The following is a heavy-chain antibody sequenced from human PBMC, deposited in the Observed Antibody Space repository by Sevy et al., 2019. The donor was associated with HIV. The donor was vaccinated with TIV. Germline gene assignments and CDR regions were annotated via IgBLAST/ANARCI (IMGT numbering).Heavy chain of an antibody. CDR2: IYYSGST. CDR1: GDSISSSNFY. Sequence: SETLSLTCTVSGDSISSSNFYWGWIRQPPGKGLEWIGSIYYSGSTYYNPSLQSRVTISVDTSKDQFSLKLRSVTAADTAVYYCARLFDDSSGPPSDYWGQGTLVTVSS. D-gene: IGHD3-22*01. V-gene: IGHV4-39*01. J-gene: IGHJ4*02. CDR3: ARLFDDSSGPPSDY.